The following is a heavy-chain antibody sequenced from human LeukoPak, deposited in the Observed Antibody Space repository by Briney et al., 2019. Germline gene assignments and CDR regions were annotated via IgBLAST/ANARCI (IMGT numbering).Heavy chain of an antibody. V-gene: IGHV1-2*02. CDR1: GYTFTGYY. CDR2: INPNSGGT. CDR3: ARGSESSGWYWGKGANDY. Sequence: WASVKVSCKASGYTFTGYYMHWVRQAPGQGLEWMGWINPNSGGTNYAQKFQGRVTMTRDTSISTAYMELSRLRSDDTAVYYCARGSESSGWYWGKGANDYWGQGTLVTVSS. D-gene: IGHD6-19*01. J-gene: IGHJ4*02.